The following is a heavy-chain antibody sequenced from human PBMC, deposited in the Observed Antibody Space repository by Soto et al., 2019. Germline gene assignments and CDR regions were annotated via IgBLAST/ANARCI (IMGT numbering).Heavy chain of an antibody. CDR3: ARGLGSAGRDNWFDP. CDR1: GFTFSSYN. V-gene: IGHV3-21*06. D-gene: IGHD3-10*02. CDR2: ISTSSSYI. Sequence: GGSLRLSCAASGFTFSSYNMNWVRQAPGKGLEWVSSISTSSSYIYYADSVKGRFTISRDNAKNSLYLQMNSLRAEDTAVYYCARGLGSAGRDNWFDPWGQGTLVTVSS. J-gene: IGHJ5*02.